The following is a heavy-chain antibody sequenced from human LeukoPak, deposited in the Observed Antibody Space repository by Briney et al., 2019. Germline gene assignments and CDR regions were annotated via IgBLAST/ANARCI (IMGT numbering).Heavy chain of an antibody. Sequence: SETLSLACTVSGGSISSYYWSWIRQPPGKGLEWIGYIYYSGSTNYNPSLKSRVTISVDTSKNQFSLNLRSVTAADTAVYYCARGSYSGYEAMFDDWGQGTLVTVSS. CDR3: ARGSYSGYEAMFDD. V-gene: IGHV4-59*01. CDR2: IYYSGST. J-gene: IGHJ4*02. CDR1: GGSISSYY. D-gene: IGHD5-12*01.